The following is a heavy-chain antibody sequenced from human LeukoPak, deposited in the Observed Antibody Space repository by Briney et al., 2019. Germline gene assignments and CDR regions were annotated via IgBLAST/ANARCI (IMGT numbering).Heavy chain of an antibody. Sequence: SGGSLRLSCAASGFTFSSYSLNWVRQAPGKGPEWVSFISSSSITIYYADSVKCRFTISRDNAEKSLYLQMNSLGAEDTAVYYCARDRGGSYSAIDYWGQGTLVTVSS. CDR3: ARDRGGSYSAIDY. CDR2: ISSSSITI. J-gene: IGHJ4*02. V-gene: IGHV3-48*04. CDR1: GFTFSSYS. D-gene: IGHD2-15*01.